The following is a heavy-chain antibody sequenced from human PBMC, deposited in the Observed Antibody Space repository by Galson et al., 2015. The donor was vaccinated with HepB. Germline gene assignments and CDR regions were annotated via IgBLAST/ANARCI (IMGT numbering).Heavy chain of an antibody. CDR1: GGTFSSYA. D-gene: IGHD5-24*01. CDR3: ARGEDGYNTSPLDY. CDR2: IIPIFGTA. J-gene: IGHJ4*02. V-gene: IGHV1-69*13. Sequence: SVKVSCKASGGTFSSYAISWVRQAPGQGLEWMGGIIPIFGTANYAQKFQGRVTITADESTSTAYMELSSLRSEDTAVYYCARGEDGYNTSPLDYWGQGTLVTVSS.